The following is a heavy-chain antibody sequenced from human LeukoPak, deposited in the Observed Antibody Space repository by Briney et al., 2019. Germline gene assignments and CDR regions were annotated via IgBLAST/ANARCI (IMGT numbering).Heavy chain of an antibody. J-gene: IGHJ4*02. CDR3: ASLDNDDDFAY. CDR2: INMYTANP. Sequence: ASVKVSCKASGYTFTRYAINWLRQAPGQGLEWMGWINMYTANPAYAQGYTERFVFSLDTSVTTAYLQISNLKTEDTAVYYCASLDNDDDFAYWGKGTLVTVSS. CDR1: GYTFTRYA. D-gene: IGHD3-16*01. V-gene: IGHV7-4-1*02.